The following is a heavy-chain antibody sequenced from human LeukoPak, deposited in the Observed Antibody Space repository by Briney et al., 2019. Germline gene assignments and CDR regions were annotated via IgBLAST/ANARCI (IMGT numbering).Heavy chain of an antibody. CDR2: ISSSSSYI. D-gene: IGHD6-19*01. CDR3: ARVGRIAVAGNDY. Sequence: GRSLRLSCAASGFTFSSYSMNWVRQAPGKGLEWVSSISSSSSYIYYADSVKGRFTISRDNAKNSLYLQMNSLRAEDTAVYYCARVGRIAVAGNDYWGQGTLVTVSS. CDR1: GFTFSSYS. V-gene: IGHV3-21*01. J-gene: IGHJ4*02.